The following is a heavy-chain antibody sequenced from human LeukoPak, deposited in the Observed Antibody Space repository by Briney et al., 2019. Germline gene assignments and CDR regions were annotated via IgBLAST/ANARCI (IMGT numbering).Heavy chain of an antibody. V-gene: IGHV4-59*12. D-gene: IGHD2-21*01. CDR3: ARGIGAKGFDY. Sequence: SETLSLTCTVSGGTISSYYWSWLRQPPGKGLEWIGYIYYSGSTNYNPSLKSRVTISVDTSKNQFSLKLSSVTAADTAVYYCARGIGAKGFDYWGQGTLVTVSS. CDR1: GGTISSYY. J-gene: IGHJ4*02. CDR2: IYYSGST.